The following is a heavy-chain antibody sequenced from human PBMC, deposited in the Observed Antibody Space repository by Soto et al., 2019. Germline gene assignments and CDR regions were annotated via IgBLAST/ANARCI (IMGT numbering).Heavy chain of an antibody. CDR1: VYRNNIYR. V-gene: IGHV1-18*01. CDR3: ARYIRSGQLPFYFDQ. J-gene: IGHJ4*02. CDR2: ISAYTSNT. D-gene: IGHD3-3*01. Sequence: VNVSFKTSVYRNNIYRGSRLRKKKGQGLEWMGWISAYTSNTKHSQNLQSTLTMTIDTTTSSAYLEVRSLRSDDTAIYYCARYIRSGQLPFYFDQRGEGPLVSVSS.